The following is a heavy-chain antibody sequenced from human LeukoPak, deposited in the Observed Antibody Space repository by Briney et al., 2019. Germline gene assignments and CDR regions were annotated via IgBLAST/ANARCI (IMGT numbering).Heavy chain of an antibody. CDR2: IIPIFGTA. V-gene: IGHV1-69*05. CDR1: GGTFSSYA. Sequence: VKVSCKASGGTFSSYAISWVRQAPGQGLEWMGGIIPIFGTANYAQKFQGRVTMTRDTSTSTVYMELSSLRSEDTAVYYCARGRGGGSYDAFDIWGQGTMVTVSS. CDR3: ARGRGGGSYDAFDI. D-gene: IGHD2-15*01. J-gene: IGHJ3*02.